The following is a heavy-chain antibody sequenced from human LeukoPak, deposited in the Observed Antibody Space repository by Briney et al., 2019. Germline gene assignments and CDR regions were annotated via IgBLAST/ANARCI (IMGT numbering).Heavy chain of an antibody. Sequence: ASVKVSCKASGYTFTSYDINWVRQATGQGLEWMGWMNPNSGNTGYAQKFQGRVTITRNTSISTAYMELSRLRSDDTAVYYCARELSSSEVDYWGQGTLVTVSS. CDR2: MNPNSGNT. J-gene: IGHJ4*02. CDR1: GYTFTSYD. D-gene: IGHD6-13*01. CDR3: ARELSSSEVDY. V-gene: IGHV1-8*03.